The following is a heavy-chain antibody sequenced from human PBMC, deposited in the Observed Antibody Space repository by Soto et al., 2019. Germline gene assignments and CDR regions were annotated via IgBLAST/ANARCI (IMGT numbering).Heavy chain of an antibody. CDR1: GYTFTGYY. CDR2: INPNSGCT. V-gene: IGHV1-2*02. CDR3: ARDTSYSNYVTWFDP. D-gene: IGHD4-4*01. J-gene: IGHJ5*02. Sequence: ASVKVSCKASGYTFTGYYMHWVRQAPGQGLEWMGWINPNSGCTNYAQKFQGRVTMTRDTSISTAYMELSRLRSDDTAVYYCARDTSYSNYVTWFDPWGQGTLVTVSS.